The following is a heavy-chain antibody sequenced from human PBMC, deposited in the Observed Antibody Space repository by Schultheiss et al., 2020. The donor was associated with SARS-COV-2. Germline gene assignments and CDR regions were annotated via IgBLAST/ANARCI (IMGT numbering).Heavy chain of an antibody. J-gene: IGHJ4*02. CDR1: GFTSYAW. Sequence: GGSLRLSCTASGFTSYAWMSWVRQAPGKGLEWVGRSKSKTDGGTIDYAAPVKGRFTMSRDESKKTLYLQMSSLKIEDTAVYYCTSTRGDILTGYSLGGQGTLVTVSS. D-gene: IGHD3-9*01. CDR2: SKSKTDGGTI. V-gene: IGHV3-15*01. CDR3: TSTRGDILTGYSL.